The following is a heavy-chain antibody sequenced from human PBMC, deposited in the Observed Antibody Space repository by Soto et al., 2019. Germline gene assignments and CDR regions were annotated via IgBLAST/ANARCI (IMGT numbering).Heavy chain of an antibody. Sequence: ASVKVSCKVSGYTLTELSMHWVRQAPGKGLEWMGGFDPEDGETIYAQKFQGRVTMTEDTSTDTAYMELSSLRSEDTAVSYCATNSRLLRFGAFDIWGQGTMVTVSS. CDR1: GYTLTELS. J-gene: IGHJ3*02. V-gene: IGHV1-24*01. D-gene: IGHD6-13*01. CDR2: FDPEDGET. CDR3: ATNSRLLRFGAFDI.